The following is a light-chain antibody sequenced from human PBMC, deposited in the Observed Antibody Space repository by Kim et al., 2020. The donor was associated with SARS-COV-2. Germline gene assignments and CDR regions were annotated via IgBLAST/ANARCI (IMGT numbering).Light chain of an antibody. CDR2: STP. CDR1: ESIGSW. Sequence: ASVGDRVTITCRASESIGSWLAWYQQKPGEAPSLLIYSTPNLHSGVPSRFSGSGYGTDFTLTVSSLQPEDSAVYYCQQLNAFPLTFGGGTKVEIK. J-gene: IGKJ4*01. CDR3: QQLNAFPLT. V-gene: IGKV1-12*01.